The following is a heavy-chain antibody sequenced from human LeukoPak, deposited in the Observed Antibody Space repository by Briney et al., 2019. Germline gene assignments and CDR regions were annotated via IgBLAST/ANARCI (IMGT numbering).Heavy chain of an antibody. J-gene: IGHJ6*02. Sequence: PSETLSLTCTVSGGSISSYYWSWVRQAPGKGLEWVSAISGSGGSTYYADSVKGRFTISRDNSKNTLYLQMNSLRAEDTAVYYCAKTPVHSMDVWGQGTTVTVSS. CDR3: AKTPVHSMDV. V-gene: IGHV3-23*01. D-gene: IGHD3-10*02. CDR1: GGSISSYY. CDR2: ISGSGGST.